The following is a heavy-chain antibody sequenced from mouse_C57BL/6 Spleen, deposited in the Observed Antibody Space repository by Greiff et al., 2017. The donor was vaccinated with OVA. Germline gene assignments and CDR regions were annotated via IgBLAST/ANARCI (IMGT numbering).Heavy chain of an antibody. J-gene: IGHJ2*01. V-gene: IGHV1-81*01. D-gene: IGHD2-3*01. CDR1: DYTFTSYG. Sequence: QVQLKQSGAELARPGASVKLSCKASDYTFTSYGISWVKQRTGQGLEWIGEIYPRSGNTYYNEKFKGKATLTADKSSSTAYMELRSLTSEDSAVYFCAREDGYYHDYWGQGTTLTVSS. CDR2: IYPRSGNT. CDR3: AREDGYYHDY.